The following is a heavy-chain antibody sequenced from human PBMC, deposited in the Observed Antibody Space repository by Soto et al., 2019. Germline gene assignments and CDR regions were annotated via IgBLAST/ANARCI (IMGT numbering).Heavy chain of an antibody. CDR3: ARVSFETSGFADY. D-gene: IGHD5-12*01. CDR2: LNAANGAT. CDR1: GYTFTAYT. J-gene: IGHJ4*02. Sequence: GASVKVSCKASGYTFTAYTIHWVRQAPGQSLEWMGWLNAANGATKYSEKFQGRVTITRDTSARTAYMDLSSLSSKDTAVYFCARVSFETSGFADYWGQGTLVTVSS. V-gene: IGHV1-3*01.